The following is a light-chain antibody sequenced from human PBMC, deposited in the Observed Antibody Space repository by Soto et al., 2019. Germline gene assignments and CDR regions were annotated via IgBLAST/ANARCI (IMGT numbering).Light chain of an antibody. V-gene: IGLV2-14*01. J-gene: IGLJ2*01. CDR2: EVS. Sequence: QSALAQPASVSGSPGQSITISCTGTSSDVGSYNYVSWYQQHPGKAPKLMIYEVSYRPSGVSNRFSGSKSGNTASLTISGLQAEDEADYYCSSYAGSNNLHVLFGGGTKLTVL. CDR3: SSYAGSNNLHVL. CDR1: SSDVGSYNY.